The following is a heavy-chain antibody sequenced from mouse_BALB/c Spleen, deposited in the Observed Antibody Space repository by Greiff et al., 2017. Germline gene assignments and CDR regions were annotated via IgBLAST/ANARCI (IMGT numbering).Heavy chain of an antibody. CDR1: GYTFSSYW. CDR3: ARGLTTVVAYYFDY. J-gene: IGHJ2*01. V-gene: IGHV1-9*01. CDR2: ILPGSGST. Sequence: QVQLKESGAELMKPGASVKISCKATGYTFSSYWIEWVKQRPGHGLEWIGEILPGSGSTNYNEKFKGKATFTADTSSNTAYMQLSSLTSEDSAVYYCARGLTTVVAYYFDYWGQGTTLTVSS. D-gene: IGHD1-1*01.